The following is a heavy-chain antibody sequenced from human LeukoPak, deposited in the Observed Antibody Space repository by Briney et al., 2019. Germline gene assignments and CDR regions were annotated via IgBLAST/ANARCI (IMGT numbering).Heavy chain of an antibody. J-gene: IGHJ6*03. D-gene: IGHD3-16*02. V-gene: IGHV4-30-4*08. CDR3: ARDLSSDRYYYYYMDV. CDR2: IYYSGST. Sequence: SQSLSLTCTVSGGSISSGDYYWSWIRQPPGKGLEWIGYIYYSGSTYYNPSLKSRVTISVDTSKNQFSLKLSSVTAADTAVYYCARDLSSDRYYYYYMDVWGKGTTVTVSS. CDR1: GGSISSGDYY.